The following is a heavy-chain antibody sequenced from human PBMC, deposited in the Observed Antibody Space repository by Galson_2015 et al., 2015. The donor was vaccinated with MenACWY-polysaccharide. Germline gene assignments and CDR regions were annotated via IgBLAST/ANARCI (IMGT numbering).Heavy chain of an antibody. V-gene: IGHV2-26*01. CDR2: IFSNDDK. CDR1: GFSLSNARMG. Sequence: PALVKPTQTLTLTCTVSGFSLSNARMGVSWIRQPPGKALEWLAHIFSNDDKSYSTSLKSRLTISKDTSKSQGVLTMTNMDPVDTATYYCARIPGLVGPGKHTLDYWGQGTLVTVSS. D-gene: IGHD1-26*01. CDR3: ARIPGLVGPGKHTLDY. J-gene: IGHJ4*02.